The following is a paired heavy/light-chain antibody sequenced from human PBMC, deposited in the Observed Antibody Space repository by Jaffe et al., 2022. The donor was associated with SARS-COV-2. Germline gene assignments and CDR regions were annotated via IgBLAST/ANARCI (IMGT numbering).Light chain of an antibody. J-gene: IGKJ5*01. CDR1: QSVSSY. Sequence: EIVLTQSPATLSLSPGERATLSCRASQSVSSYLAWYQQKPGQAPRLLIYDASNRATGIPPRFSGSGSGTDFTLTISSLEPEDFAVYYCQQRSDWPITFGQGTRLEIK. CDR2: DAS. CDR3: QQRSDWPIT. V-gene: IGKV3-11*01.
Heavy chain of an antibody. CDR2: ISGPGTNT. Sequence: EVQLVESGGGLVQPGGSLRLSCEASGFTFSSYAMSWVRQAPGKGLQWVSAISGPGTNTYSADSVKGRFTISRDNSKNTLYLQLNSLRAEDTAIYYCAKDLETPGGYHNVWGSYHYSPFDYWGQGTLVTVSS. V-gene: IGHV3-23*04. D-gene: IGHD3-16*02. J-gene: IGHJ4*02. CDR3: AKDLETPGGYHNVWGSYHYSPFDY. CDR1: GFTFSSYA.